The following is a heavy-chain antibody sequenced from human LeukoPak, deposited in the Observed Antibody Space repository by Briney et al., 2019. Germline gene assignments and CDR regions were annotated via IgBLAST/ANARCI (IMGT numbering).Heavy chain of an antibody. D-gene: IGHD6-6*01. CDR1: GFTFDDYA. CDR2: ISWNSGSI. Sequence: PAGGSLRLSCAASGFTFDDYAMHWVRQAPGKGLEWVSGISWNSGSIGYADSVKGRFTISRDNSKNTLYLQMNSLRAEDTAVYYCAKEAIAARKGYYMDVWGKGTTVTVSS. J-gene: IGHJ6*03. CDR3: AKEAIAARKGYYMDV. V-gene: IGHV3-9*01.